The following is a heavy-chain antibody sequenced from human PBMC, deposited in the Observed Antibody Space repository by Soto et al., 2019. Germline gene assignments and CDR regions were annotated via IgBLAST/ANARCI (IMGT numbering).Heavy chain of an antibody. CDR1: GFAFSSYS. CDR3: ARPDFWSGTDAFDI. V-gene: IGHV3-48*01. D-gene: IGHD3-3*01. Sequence: HPGGSLRLSCAASGFAFSSYSMNWVRQAPGKGLEWVSYISSSSSTIYYADSVKGRFTISRDNAKNSLYLQMNSLRAEDTAVYYCARPDFWSGTDAFDIWGQGTMVTVS. J-gene: IGHJ3*02. CDR2: ISSSSSTI.